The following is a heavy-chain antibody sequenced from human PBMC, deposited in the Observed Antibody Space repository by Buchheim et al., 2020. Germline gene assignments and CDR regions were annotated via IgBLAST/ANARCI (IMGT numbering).Heavy chain of an antibody. CDR2: ISYDGSNK. V-gene: IGHV3-30*18. CDR3: GKEMYSSGWQGTEFFQH. CDR1: GFTFSSYG. Sequence: QVQLVESGGGVVQPGRSLRPSCAASGFTFSSYGMHWVRQAPGKGLEWVAVISYDGSNKYYADSVKGRFTISRDNSKNTLYLQMNSLRAEDTAVYYCGKEMYSSGWQGTEFFQHWGQGTL. J-gene: IGHJ1*01. D-gene: IGHD6-19*01.